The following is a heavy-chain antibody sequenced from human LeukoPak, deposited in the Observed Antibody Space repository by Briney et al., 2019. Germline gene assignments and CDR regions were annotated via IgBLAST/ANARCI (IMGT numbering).Heavy chain of an antibody. CDR2: INPNSGGT. CDR3: ARDNWNYWYFDC. D-gene: IGHD1-7*01. J-gene: IGHJ4*02. CDR1: GYTFTGYY. Sequence: ASVKVSCKASGYTFTGYYMHWVRQAPGQGLEWMGWINPNSGGTNYAQKFQGRVTMTRDTSISTAYMELSRLRSDDTAVYYCARDNWNYWYFDCWGQGTLVTVSS. V-gene: IGHV1-2*02.